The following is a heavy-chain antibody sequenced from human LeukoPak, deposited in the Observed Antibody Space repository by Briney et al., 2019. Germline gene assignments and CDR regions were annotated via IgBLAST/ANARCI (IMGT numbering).Heavy chain of an antibody. D-gene: IGHD3-22*01. Sequence: SETLSLTCTVSGGSISSDYWSWIRQPPGKGLEWIGYFSNSGSTNYNPSLKSRVTISVDTSKNQFSLMLRFMTAADTAVYYCAKYYHDSSGYGAFDIWGQGTMVTVSS. J-gene: IGHJ3*02. CDR1: GGSISSDY. V-gene: IGHV4-59*01. CDR2: FSNSGST. CDR3: AKYYHDSSGYGAFDI.